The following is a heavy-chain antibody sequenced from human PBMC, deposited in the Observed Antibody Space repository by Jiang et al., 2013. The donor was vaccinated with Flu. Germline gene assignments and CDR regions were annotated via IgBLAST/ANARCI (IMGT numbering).Heavy chain of an antibody. D-gene: IGHD4-17*01. CDR2: MSFDGSEI. CDR3: ARVWSDYALDY. V-gene: IGHV3-30*03. J-gene: IGHJ4*02. CDR1: GFTFGSYG. Sequence: GVVQPGRSLRLSCAASGFTFGSYGIHWVRQAPGKGLGWVAYMSFDGSEIQYAESVKGRFTVSRQNFKNTLFLQMVSLRREDTAVYYCARVWSDYALDYWGQGTLVSVSS.